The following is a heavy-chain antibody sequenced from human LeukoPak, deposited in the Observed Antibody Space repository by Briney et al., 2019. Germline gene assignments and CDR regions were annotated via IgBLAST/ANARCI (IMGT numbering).Heavy chain of an antibody. V-gene: IGHV1-2*04. CDR2: INPNSGGT. Sequence: VSVKVSCKASGYTFTGYYMHWVRQAPGQGLEWMGWINPNSGGTNYAQKFQGWVTMTRDTSISTAYMELSRLRSDDTAVYYCARSCRITIFGVVRRLYYGMDVWGQGTTVTVSS. CDR3: ARSCRITIFGVVRRLYYGMDV. J-gene: IGHJ6*02. D-gene: IGHD3-3*01. CDR1: GYTFTGYY.